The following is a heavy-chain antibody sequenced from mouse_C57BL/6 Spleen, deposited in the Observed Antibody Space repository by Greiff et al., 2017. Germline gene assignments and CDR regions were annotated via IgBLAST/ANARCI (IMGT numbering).Heavy chain of an antibody. J-gene: IGHJ4*01. CDR1: GYTFTSYW. D-gene: IGHD3-2*02. CDR2: IDPSDSAT. V-gene: IGHV1-52*01. CDR3: ARKGYDFYAMDY. Sequence: QVQLQQPGAELVRPGSSVKLSCKASGYTFTSYWMHWVKQRPIQGLEWIGNIDPSDSATHYNQKFKDKATLTVDKSSSTAYMQLSSLTSEDAAVYYCARKGYDFYAMDYWGQGTSVTVSS.